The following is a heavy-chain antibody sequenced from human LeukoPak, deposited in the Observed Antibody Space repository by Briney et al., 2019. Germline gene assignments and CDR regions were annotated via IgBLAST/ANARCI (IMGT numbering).Heavy chain of an antibody. CDR3: ARDSYNWNVDAFDP. D-gene: IGHD1-20*01. V-gene: IGHV4-34*01. J-gene: IGHJ5*02. CDR2: INHSGST. Sequence: GSLRLSCAASGFTFSNYAMNWIRQPPGKGLEWIGEINHSGSTDYNPSLKSRVTISIDKSKNHFSLKLTSVTAADTAIYYCARDSYNWNVDAFDPWGQGTLVTVSS. CDR1: GFTFSNYA.